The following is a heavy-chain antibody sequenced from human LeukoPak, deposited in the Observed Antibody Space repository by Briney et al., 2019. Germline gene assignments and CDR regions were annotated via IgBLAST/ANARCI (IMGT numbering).Heavy chain of an antibody. D-gene: IGHD4-17*01. Sequence: GGSLRLSCAASGFTFSIYDMHGVRQATGKGLEWVSAIGTAGDTYYPGSVKGRFTISRENAKNSLYLQMNSLRAGDTAVYYCARGLPVTRGYYYYGMDVWGQGTTVTVSS. CDR1: GFTFSIYD. CDR3: ARGLPVTRGYYYYGMDV. V-gene: IGHV3-13*01. J-gene: IGHJ6*02. CDR2: IGTAGDT.